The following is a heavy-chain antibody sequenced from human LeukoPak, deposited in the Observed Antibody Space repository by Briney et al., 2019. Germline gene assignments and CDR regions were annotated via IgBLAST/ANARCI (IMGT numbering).Heavy chain of an antibody. D-gene: IGHD3-10*01. V-gene: IGHV3-23*01. CDR1: GFTFSFYA. CDR3: AKDLVAGSYLEYFQH. J-gene: IGHJ1*01. CDR2: ISATGATP. Sequence: GGSLRLSCAASGFTFSFYATSWVRQAPGKGLECISAISATGATPYYADSVKGRFTISRDNSKNTLYLQMNSLTAEDTAVYYCAKDLVAGSYLEYFQHWGQGTLVTVSS.